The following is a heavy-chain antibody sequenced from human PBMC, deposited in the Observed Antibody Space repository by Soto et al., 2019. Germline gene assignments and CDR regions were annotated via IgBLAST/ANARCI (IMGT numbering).Heavy chain of an antibody. Sequence: GGTLRLSCAASGFTFSSYEMNWVRQAPGKGLEWVSYISSSGSTIYYADSVKGRFTISRDNAKNSLYLQMNSLRAEDTAVYYCARGDRIAEEFDYWCKGTLRTVAS. D-gene: IGHD6-13*01. V-gene: IGHV3-48*03. CDR1: GFTFSSYE. J-gene: IGHJ4*02. CDR3: ARGDRIAEEFDY. CDR2: ISSSGSTI.